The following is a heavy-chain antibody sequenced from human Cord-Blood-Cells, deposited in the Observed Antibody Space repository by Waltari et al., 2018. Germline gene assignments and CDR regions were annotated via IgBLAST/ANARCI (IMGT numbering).Heavy chain of an antibody. J-gene: IGHJ6*02. Sequence: QVQLQQWGAGLLKPSETLSLTCAVYGGSFSGYYWCWIRQPPGKGLEWIGEINHSGSTNYNPSLKSRVTISVDTSKNQFSLKLSSVTAADTAVYYCARGVGSSWYYYYYGMDVWGQGTTVTVSS. CDR1: GGSFSGYY. D-gene: IGHD6-13*01. CDR2: INHSGST. V-gene: IGHV4-34*01. CDR3: ARGVGSSWYYYYYGMDV.